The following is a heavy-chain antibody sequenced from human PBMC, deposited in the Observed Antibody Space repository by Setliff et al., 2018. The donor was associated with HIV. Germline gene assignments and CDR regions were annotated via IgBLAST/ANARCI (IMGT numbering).Heavy chain of an antibody. J-gene: IGHJ4*02. CDR3: ARGSPSSSWYGEYAY. CDR1: GGSFSGYY. Sequence: PSETLSLTCAVYGGSFSGYYWSWIRQPPGKGLEWIGEINHSGSTNFNPSLKSRVTISVDTSKNQFSLKLSSVTAADTAIYYCARGSPSSSWYGEYAYWGQGTLVTVSS. CDR2: INHSGST. V-gene: IGHV4-34*01. D-gene: IGHD6-13*01.